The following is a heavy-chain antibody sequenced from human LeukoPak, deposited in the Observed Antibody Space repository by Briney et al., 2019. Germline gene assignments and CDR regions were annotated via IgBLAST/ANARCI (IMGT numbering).Heavy chain of an antibody. J-gene: IGHJ5*02. CDR1: GYTFTSYY. D-gene: IGHD1-26*01. CDR2: INPTGGST. Sequence: ASVKVSCKASGYTFTSYYMHWVRQAPGQGLEWMGLINPTGGSTGYAQKFQGRVTMTRDMPTSTDYMELSSLRSEDTAVYYCARDNSVGDNAWWFDPWGQGTLVTVSS. CDR3: ARDNSVGDNAWWFDP. V-gene: IGHV1-46*01.